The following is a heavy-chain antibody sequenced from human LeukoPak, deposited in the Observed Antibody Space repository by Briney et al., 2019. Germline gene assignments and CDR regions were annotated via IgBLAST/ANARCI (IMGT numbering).Heavy chain of an antibody. J-gene: IGHJ6*02. Sequence: GASVKVSCKASGGTFSSYAISWVRQAPGQGLEWMGGIIPIFGTANYAQKFQGRVTITADESTSTAYMELSSLRSEDTAVNYCARGASWNPPYYYYGMDVWGQGTTVTVSS. V-gene: IGHV1-69*13. CDR1: GGTFSSYA. D-gene: IGHD2-15*01. CDR3: ARGASWNPPYYYYGMDV. CDR2: IIPIFGTA.